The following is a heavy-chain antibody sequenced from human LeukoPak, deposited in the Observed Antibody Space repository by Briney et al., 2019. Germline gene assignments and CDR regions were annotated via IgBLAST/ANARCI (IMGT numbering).Heavy chain of an antibody. CDR1: GFTFSSYW. J-gene: IGHJ4*02. CDR3: ARDYYDSSDLDY. D-gene: IGHD3-22*01. V-gene: IGHV3-74*01. Sequence: GGSLRLSCAASGFTFSSYWMHWVRQAPGKGLVWVSGINSDGSSTSYADSVRGRFTISRDNAKNTLYLQMNSLRAEDTAVYYCARDYYDSSDLDYWGQRTLVTASP. CDR2: INSDGSST.